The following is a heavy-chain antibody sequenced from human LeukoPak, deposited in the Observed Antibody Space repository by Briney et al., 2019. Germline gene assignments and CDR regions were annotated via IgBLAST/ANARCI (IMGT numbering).Heavy chain of an antibody. Sequence: PSETLSLTCTVSGGSISSHYWSWIRQPPGKGLEWIGYIYYSGSTNYNPSLKSRVTISVDTSKNQFSLKLSSVTAADTAVYYCARFDRSGWYDYWGQGTLVTVSS. V-gene: IGHV4-59*11. CDR3: ARFDRSGWYDY. J-gene: IGHJ4*02. CDR1: GGSISSHY. CDR2: IYYSGST. D-gene: IGHD6-19*01.